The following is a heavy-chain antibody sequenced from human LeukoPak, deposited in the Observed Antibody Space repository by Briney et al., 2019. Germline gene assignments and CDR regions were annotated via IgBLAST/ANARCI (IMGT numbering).Heavy chain of an antibody. V-gene: IGHV4-39*07. CDR1: GGSISSYY. D-gene: IGHD3-22*01. Sequence: PSETLSLTCTVSGGSISSYYWGWIRQPPGKGLEWIGSIYYSGSTYYNPSLKSRVTISVDTSKNQFSLKLSSVTAADTAVYYCAREYYYDSSGFDYWGQGTLVTVSS. CDR3: AREYYYDSSGFDY. CDR2: IYYSGST. J-gene: IGHJ4*02.